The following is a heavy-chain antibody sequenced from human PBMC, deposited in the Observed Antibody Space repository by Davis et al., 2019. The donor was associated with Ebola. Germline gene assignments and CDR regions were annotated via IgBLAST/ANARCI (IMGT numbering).Heavy chain of an antibody. J-gene: IGHJ4*02. D-gene: IGHD5-24*01. CDR2: IYHSGST. V-gene: IGHV4-38-2*02. Sequence: MPGGSLRLSCTVSGYSISSGYYWGWIRQPPGKGLEWIGSIYHSGSTYYNPSLKSRVTISVDTSKNQFSLKLSSVTAADTAVYYCARRWLQSEFDYWGQGTLVTVSS. CDR1: GYSISSGYY. CDR3: ARRWLQSEFDY.